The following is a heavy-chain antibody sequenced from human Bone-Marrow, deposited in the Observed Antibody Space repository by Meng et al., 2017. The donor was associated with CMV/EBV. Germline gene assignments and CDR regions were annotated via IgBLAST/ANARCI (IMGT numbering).Heavy chain of an antibody. CDR3: ARDHPNAVGYFQH. CDR2: ISGSGSAI. V-gene: IGHV3-11*01. D-gene: IGHD2-2*01. J-gene: IGHJ1*01. CDR1: GFTFSDYY. Sequence: GESLKISFAASGFTFSDYYMSWIRQSPGKELEWISFISGSGSAINYADSVKGRFTISRDNVKNSLYLQMNSLRVEDTAVYYCARDHPNAVGYFQHWGQGTLVTVSS.